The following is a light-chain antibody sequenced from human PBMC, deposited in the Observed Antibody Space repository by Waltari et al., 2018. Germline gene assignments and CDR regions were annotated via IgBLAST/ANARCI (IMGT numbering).Light chain of an antibody. CDR3: MQALETPRT. CDR1: QSLLYTSGNNY. J-gene: IGKJ4*01. CDR2: LGS. V-gene: IGKV2-28*01. Sequence: DIVMTQSPLSLPVTPGEPASISCRSSQSLLYTSGNNYLDWYLQKPGQSPQLLSYLGSNRAPGVPDRFSGSGSGTDFTLTISRVEADDVGVYYCMQALETPRTFGGGTRVEIK.